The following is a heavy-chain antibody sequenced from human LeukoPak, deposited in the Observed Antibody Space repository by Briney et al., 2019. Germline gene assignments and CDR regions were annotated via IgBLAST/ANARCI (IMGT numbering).Heavy chain of an antibody. CDR1: GFTFISYW. V-gene: IGHV3-7*01. J-gene: IGHJ4*02. D-gene: IGHD3-16*01. CDR2: IKQDGSEK. CDR3: ARVRYRLAETYIDY. Sequence: PGGSLRLSCAASGFTFISYWMSWVRQAPGKGLEWVANIKQDGSEKYYVDSVKGRFTISRDNAKNSLYLQMNSLRAEDTAVYYCARVRYRLAETYIDYWGQGTLVTVSS.